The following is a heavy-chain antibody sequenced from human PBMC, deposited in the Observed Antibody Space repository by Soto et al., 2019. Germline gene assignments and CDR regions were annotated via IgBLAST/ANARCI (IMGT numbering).Heavy chain of an antibody. CDR2: IYYSGST. CDR3: ARATTIFGVVSEVPFDY. D-gene: IGHD3-3*01. CDR1: GGSIGSGGYY. V-gene: IGHV4-31*03. Sequence: SETLSLTCTVSGGSIGSGGYYWSWIRQHPGKGLEWIGYIYYSGSTYYNPSLKSRVTISVDTSKNQFSLKLSSVTAADTAVYYCARATTIFGVVSEVPFDYWGQGTLVTVSS. J-gene: IGHJ4*02.